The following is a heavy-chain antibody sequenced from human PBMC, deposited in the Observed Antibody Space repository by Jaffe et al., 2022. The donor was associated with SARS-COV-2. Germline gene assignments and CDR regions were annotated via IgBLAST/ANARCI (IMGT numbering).Heavy chain of an antibody. V-gene: IGHV3-9*01. Sequence: EVQLVESGGGLVQPGRSLRLSCAASGFTFDDYAMHWVRQAPGKGLEWVSGISWNSGSIGYADSVKGRFTISRDNAKNSLYLQMNSLRAEDTALYYCAKDRGSSSCFDYWGQGTLVTVSS. CDR2: ISWNSGSI. CDR3: AKDRGSSSCFDY. J-gene: IGHJ4*02. CDR1: GFTFDDYA. D-gene: IGHD6-13*01.